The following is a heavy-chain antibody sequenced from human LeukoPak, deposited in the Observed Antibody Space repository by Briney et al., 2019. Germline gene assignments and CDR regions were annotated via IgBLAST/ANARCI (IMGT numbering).Heavy chain of an antibody. V-gene: IGHV3-66*01. D-gene: IGHD3-22*01. CDR1: GFTVSSNY. J-gene: IGHJ6*02. CDR2: IYSGGST. Sequence: PGGSLRLSCAASGFTVSSNYMSWVRQAPGKGLEWVSVIYSGGSTYHPDSVKGRFTISRDTSKNTLSLQMGSLRTEDTAVYYCAREFYDSSGYYHGMDVWGLGTTVTVSS. CDR3: AREFYDSSGYYHGMDV.